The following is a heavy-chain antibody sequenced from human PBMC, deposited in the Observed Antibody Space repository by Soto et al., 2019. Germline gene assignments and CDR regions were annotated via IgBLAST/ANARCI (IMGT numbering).Heavy chain of an antibody. J-gene: IGHJ3*02. CDR3: ARDFYDFWSGYAYDAFDI. CDR1: GFTFSSYW. Sequence: EVQLVESGGGLVQPGGSLRLSCAASGFTFSSYWMSWVRQAPGKGLEWVANIKQDGSEKYYVDSVKGRFTISRDNAKNSLYLQMNILRAEDTAVYYCARDFYDFWSGYAYDAFDIWGQGTMVTVSS. V-gene: IGHV3-7*05. D-gene: IGHD3-3*01. CDR2: IKQDGSEK.